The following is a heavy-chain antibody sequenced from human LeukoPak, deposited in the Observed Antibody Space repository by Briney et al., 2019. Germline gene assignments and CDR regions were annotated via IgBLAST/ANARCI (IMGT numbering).Heavy chain of an antibody. CDR2: IIPIFGTA. CDR3: ARAGGIGYCSSTSCSYNWFDP. D-gene: IGHD2-2*01. V-gene: IGHV1-69*13. Sequence: GASVKVSCKASGGTFSSYAISWVRQAPGQGLEWMGGIIPIFGTANYAQKFQGRVTITADESTSTAYMELSSLRSEDTAVYYCARAGGIGYCSSTSCSYNWFDPWGQGTLVTVSS. CDR1: GGTFSSYA. J-gene: IGHJ5*02.